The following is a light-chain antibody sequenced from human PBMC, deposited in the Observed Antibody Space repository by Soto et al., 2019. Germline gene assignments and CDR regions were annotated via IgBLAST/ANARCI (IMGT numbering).Light chain of an antibody. Sequence: QSALTQPPSASGSPGQSVTISCTGTSRDVGGHDYVSWYQQHPGKAPKLMIYELSKRPSGVPDRFSGSKSGNTASLTVSGLQAEDEADYYCSSYVTGNSLIFGGGT. CDR2: ELS. CDR1: SRDVGGHDY. CDR3: SSYVTGNSLI. J-gene: IGLJ2*01. V-gene: IGLV2-8*01.